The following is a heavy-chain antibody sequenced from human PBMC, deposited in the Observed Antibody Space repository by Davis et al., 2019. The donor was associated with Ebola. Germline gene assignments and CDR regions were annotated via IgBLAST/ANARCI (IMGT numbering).Heavy chain of an antibody. V-gene: IGHV4-34*01. Sequence: MPSETLSLTCTVSGGSISSYYWSWIRQPPGKGLEWIGEINHSGSTNYNPSLKSRVTTSVDTSKNQFSLKLSSVTAADTAVYYCARARIWFGELLSNWYFDLWGRGTLVTVSS. CDR3: ARARIWFGELLSNWYFDL. CDR2: INHSGST. D-gene: IGHD3-10*01. J-gene: IGHJ2*01. CDR1: GGSISSYY.